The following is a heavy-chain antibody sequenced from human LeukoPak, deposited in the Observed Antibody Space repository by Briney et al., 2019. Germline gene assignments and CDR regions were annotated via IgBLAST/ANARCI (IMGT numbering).Heavy chain of an antibody. Sequence: SETLSLTCTVSGGSISSSSYYWGWIRQPPGKGLEWIGSIYYSGSTYYNPSLKSRVTISVDTSKNQFSLKLSSVTAADTAVYYCARGLARYSGSKLDYWGQGTLVTVSS. CDR3: ARGLARYSGSKLDY. D-gene: IGHD1-26*01. V-gene: IGHV4-39*07. CDR1: GGSISSSSYY. CDR2: IYYSGST. J-gene: IGHJ4*02.